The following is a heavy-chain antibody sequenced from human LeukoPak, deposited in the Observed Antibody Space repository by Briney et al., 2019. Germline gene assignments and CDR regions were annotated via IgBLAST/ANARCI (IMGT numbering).Heavy chain of an antibody. CDR1: GFTFSNYW. CDR3: ARLGPGMNFFYFDY. J-gene: IGHJ4*02. D-gene: IGHD3-10*01. CDR2: INSDGSST. V-gene: IGHV3-74*01. Sequence: PGGSLRLSCAASGFTFSNYWMHWVRQAPGKGLVWVSRINSDGSSTGYADSVKGRFTISRDNAKNSLYLHINSLRSEDTAVYYCARLGPGMNFFYFDYWGQGTLVTVSS.